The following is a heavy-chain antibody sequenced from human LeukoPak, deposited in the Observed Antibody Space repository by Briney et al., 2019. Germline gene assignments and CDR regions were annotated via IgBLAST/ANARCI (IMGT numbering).Heavy chain of an antibody. CDR1: GVTFSSYA. D-gene: IGHD3-22*01. V-gene: IGHV3-66*01. J-gene: IGHJ4*02. Sequence: GGSLRLSCAASGVTFSSYARSWVRQAPGEGLEWVSVIFRSGSTYYADSVKGRFTISRDNSKNTVYLQMNRLRAEDTAVYYCARDYYGTTGYLAYWGQGNLVTVSP. CDR2: IFRSGST. CDR3: ARDYYGTTGYLAY.